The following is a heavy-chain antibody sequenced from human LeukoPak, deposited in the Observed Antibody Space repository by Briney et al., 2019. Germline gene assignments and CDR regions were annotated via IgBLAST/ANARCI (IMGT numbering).Heavy chain of an antibody. Sequence: GGSLRLSCAASGFTFSSYAMSWVRQAPGKGLEWVSAISGSGGSTYYADSVKGRFTISRDNSKNTLYLQMNSLRAEDTAVYYCAKHGLSEGRGLLGAFDIWGQGTMVTVSS. CDR2: ISGSGGST. CDR3: AKHGLSEGRGLLGAFDI. J-gene: IGHJ3*02. CDR1: GFTFSSYA. V-gene: IGHV3-23*01. D-gene: IGHD2-8*01.